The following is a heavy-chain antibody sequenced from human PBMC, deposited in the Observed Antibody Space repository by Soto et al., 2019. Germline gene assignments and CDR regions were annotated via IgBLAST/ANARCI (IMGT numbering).Heavy chain of an antibody. J-gene: IGHJ6*03. Sequence: GGSLRLSCAAFGFTFDDYTMHWVRQAPGKGLEWVSLISWDGGSTYYADSLKGRFTISRDNSKNSLYLQMNSLRTEDTDLYYCAKASPPYCGGDCVDYYMDVWGKGTTVTVSS. CDR3: AKASPPYCGGDCVDYYMDV. CDR1: GFTFDDYT. D-gene: IGHD2-21*02. CDR2: ISWDGGST. V-gene: IGHV3-43*01.